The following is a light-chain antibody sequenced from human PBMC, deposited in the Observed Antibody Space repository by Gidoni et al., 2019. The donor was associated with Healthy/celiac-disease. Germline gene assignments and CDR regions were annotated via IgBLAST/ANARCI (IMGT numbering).Light chain of an antibody. Sequence: DLQMTQSPSSLSASVGDRVTITCQASQDISNCLTWDQQKPGKAPKLLIYDASNLETGVPSRFSGSGSGTDITSTISRLQTEDIATYYCQQYDKLPPTFXQXTKGEIK. CDR3: QQYDKLPPT. J-gene: IGKJ1*01. CDR2: DAS. CDR1: QDISNC. V-gene: IGKV1-33*01.